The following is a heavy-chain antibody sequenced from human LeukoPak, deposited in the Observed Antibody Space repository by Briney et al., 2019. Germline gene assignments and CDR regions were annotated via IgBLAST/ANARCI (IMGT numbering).Heavy chain of an antibody. J-gene: IGHJ3*02. Sequence: GGSLRLSCAASGFTFDDYAMHWVRQAPGKGLEWVSGISWNSGSIGYADSVKGRFTISRDNAKNSLYLQMNSLRAEDTALYYCAKDSSIGPHGAFDIWGQGTMVTVSS. D-gene: IGHD3-16*01. CDR2: ISWNSGSI. CDR3: AKDSSIGPHGAFDI. V-gene: IGHV3-9*01. CDR1: GFTFDDYA.